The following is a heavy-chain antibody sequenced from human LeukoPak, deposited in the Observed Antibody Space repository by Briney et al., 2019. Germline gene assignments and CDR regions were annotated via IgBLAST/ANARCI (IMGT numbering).Heavy chain of an antibody. CDR1: GFTFSSYG. Sequence: PGRSLRLSCAASGFTFSSYGMHWVRQAPGKGLEWVAVISYDGSNKYYADSVKGRFTISRDNSKNTLYLQMNSLRAEDTAVYYCAREGIAVAGSDAFDIWGQGTMVTVSS. V-gene: IGHV3-30*03. CDR2: ISYDGSNK. D-gene: IGHD6-19*01. CDR3: AREGIAVAGSDAFDI. J-gene: IGHJ3*02.